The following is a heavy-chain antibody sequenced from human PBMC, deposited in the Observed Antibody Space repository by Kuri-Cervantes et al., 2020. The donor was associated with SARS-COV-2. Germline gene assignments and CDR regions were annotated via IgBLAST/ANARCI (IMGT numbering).Heavy chain of an antibody. V-gene: IGHV1-69*06. J-gene: IGHJ2*01. CDR3: ARDGNAYCGGDFYFVPRYFDL. CDR1: GGTFSNYA. CDR2: ITPVFGTA. Sequence: SVKVSCKVSGGTFSNYAISWVRQAPGQGLEWMGRITPVFGTANYAQRFQGRVTITADKSTTIVYMKLTSLRSEDTAVYYCARDGNAYCGGDFYFVPRYFDLWGRGTLVTVSS. D-gene: IGHD2-21*01.